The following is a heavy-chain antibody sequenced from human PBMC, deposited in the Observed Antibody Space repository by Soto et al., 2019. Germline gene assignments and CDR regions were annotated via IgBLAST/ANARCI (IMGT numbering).Heavy chain of an antibody. CDR3: VKGCSDYKYYLEF. Sequence: VQVVETGGGLIQPGGSLRLSCAASGFTVSSNYMSWVRQAPGKGLEWVASIYSGGSTFYAGSVKGRFTISRDNSKNTLYGQMNRLRADDTAVYYCVKGCSDYKYYLEFWGQGTLATVSS. CDR2: IYSGGST. D-gene: IGHD3-10*01. V-gene: IGHV3-53*02. CDR1: GFTVSSNY. J-gene: IGHJ4*02.